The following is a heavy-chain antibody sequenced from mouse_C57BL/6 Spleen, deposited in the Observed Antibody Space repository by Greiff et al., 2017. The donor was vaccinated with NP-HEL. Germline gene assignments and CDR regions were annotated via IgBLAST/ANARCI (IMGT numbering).Heavy chain of an antibody. V-gene: IGHV5-17*01. CDR2: ISSGSSTI. D-gene: IGHD1-1*01. CDR1: GFTFSDYG. J-gene: IGHJ4*01. CDR3: ARNYYTGAMDY. Sequence: EVNLVESGGGLVKPGGSLKLSCAASGFTFSDYGMHWVRQAPEKGLEWVAYISSGSSTIYYADTVKGRFTISRDNAKNTLFLQMTSLRSEDTAMYYCARNYYTGAMDYWGQGTSVTVSS.